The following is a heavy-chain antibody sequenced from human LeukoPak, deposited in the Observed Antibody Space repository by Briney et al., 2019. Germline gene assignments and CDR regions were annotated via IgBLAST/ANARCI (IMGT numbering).Heavy chain of an antibody. J-gene: IGHJ3*02. CDR1: GFTFSSYA. CDR2: ISYDGSNN. V-gene: IGHV3-30-3*01. CDR3: ARDYTYYHSGSYHDAFDI. D-gene: IGHD3-10*01. Sequence: GESLTLSCAASGFTFSSYAMHWVRQAPGKGLEWVAVISYDGSNNYYEDSVKDRFTISRDNSKNTLHLQMNILRAEDTAVYYCARDYTYYHSGSYHDAFDIWGQGTMVTVSS.